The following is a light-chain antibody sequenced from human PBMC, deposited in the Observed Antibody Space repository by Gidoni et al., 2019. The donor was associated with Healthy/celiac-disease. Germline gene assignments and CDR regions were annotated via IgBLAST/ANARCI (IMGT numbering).Light chain of an antibody. J-gene: IGKJ1*01. V-gene: IGKV1-5*03. CDR1: QLISSW. CDR3: QQYNSYWT. Sequence: DIQVTQSPSTLSASVGDRVTITCRASQLISSWLAWYQQKPGKASKLLIYKASSLESGVPSRFSGSGSGTEFTLTSSSLQPDDFATYYCQQYNSYWTFGQGTKVEIK. CDR2: KAS.